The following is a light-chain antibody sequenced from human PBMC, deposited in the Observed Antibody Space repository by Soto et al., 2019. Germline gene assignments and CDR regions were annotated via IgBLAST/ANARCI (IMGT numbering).Light chain of an antibody. CDR3: QQYDISPWT. CDR1: QSVSTN. Sequence: IEMPQSPSTLSVSPGERSTLSCRASQSVSTNLAWYQQKPGQAPRLLIYGASTRATGIPARFSGSGSGTDFTLTIIRLEPEDFAVYYCQQYDISPWTFGQGTQVDIK. CDR2: GAS. J-gene: IGKJ1*01. V-gene: IGKV3-15*01.